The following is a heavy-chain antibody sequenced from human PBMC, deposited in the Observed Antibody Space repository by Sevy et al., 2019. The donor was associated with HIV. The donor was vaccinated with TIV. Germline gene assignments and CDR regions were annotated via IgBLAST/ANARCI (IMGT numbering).Heavy chain of an antibody. CDR3: TTAPRDYSYWFDP. CDR2: IKTKTDYGTP. Sequence: GGSLRLSCAASGFTISNAWMNWVRQAPGKGLEWVGRIKTKTDYGTPDYAAPVKGRFTISRDDSKNTLYLQMNSLQTEDTAMYYCTTAPRDYSYWFDPWGQGTLVTVSS. D-gene: IGHD4-17*01. J-gene: IGHJ5*02. CDR1: GFTISNAW. V-gene: IGHV3-15*07.